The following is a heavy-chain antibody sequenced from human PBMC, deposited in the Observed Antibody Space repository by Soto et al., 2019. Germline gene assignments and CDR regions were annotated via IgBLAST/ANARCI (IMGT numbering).Heavy chain of an antibody. V-gene: IGHV1-69*01. Sequence: QVQLVQSGADVKKPGSSVKVSCKTSGGPFGSSAISWVRQAPAQGLEWMGEIIPVFDKANYAQNFQGRLTITADEPTGTVFMQLSSLRSVDTAGYFCARLRRDWGDAFDLWGLGTVVTVSS. CDR3: ARLRRDWGDAFDL. D-gene: IGHD3-16*01. CDR1: GGPFGSSA. J-gene: IGHJ3*01. CDR2: IIPVFDKA.